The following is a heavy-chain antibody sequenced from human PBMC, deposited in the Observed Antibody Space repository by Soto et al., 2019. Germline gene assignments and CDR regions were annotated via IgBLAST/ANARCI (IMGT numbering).Heavy chain of an antibody. CDR3: SKLRDFHLEN. Sequence: EVQLVESGGGLIKPGGSLRLSCAASGFTFTNAWMTWVRQVPGRGLEWIGRIKSKTGGETTDYSAPVKGRFTISRDDSENALYLQMNSLRVEDTAIYYCSKLRDFHLENWGQGTLVTVSS. J-gene: IGHJ4*02. V-gene: IGHV3-15*01. CDR2: IKSKTGGETT. D-gene: IGHD2-21*02. CDR1: GFTFTNAW.